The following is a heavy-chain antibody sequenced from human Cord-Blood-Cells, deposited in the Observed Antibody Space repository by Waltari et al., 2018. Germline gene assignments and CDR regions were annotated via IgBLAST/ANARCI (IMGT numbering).Heavy chain of an antibody. CDR2: SNPNSGGT. V-gene: IGHV1-2*04. J-gene: IGHJ4*02. CDR1: CNTFTGAS. CDR3: ARALYSSSWYRGALFDY. Sequence: QVRLVQSGAAVNKPAASVKVSFTASCNTFTGASMHWVRSAPGPGLAWVGWSNPNSGGTNYAQKFQGWVTMTRDTSISTAYMELSRLRSDDTAVYYWARALYSSSWYRGALFDYWGQGTLVTVSS. D-gene: IGHD6-13*01.